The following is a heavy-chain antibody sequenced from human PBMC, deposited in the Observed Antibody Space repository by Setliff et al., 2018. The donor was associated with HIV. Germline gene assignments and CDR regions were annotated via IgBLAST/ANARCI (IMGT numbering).Heavy chain of an antibody. CDR2: TYYSGYT. V-gene: IGHV4-30-4*02. CDR1: GGSISSGDYY. CDR3: ARASSGYLIVHY. J-gene: IGHJ4*02. D-gene: IGHD3-22*01. Sequence: PSDTLSLTCTVSGGSISSGDYYWSWIRQPPGKGLEWIGYTYYSGYTQYNPSLKSRVTISVDTSKNQFSLKLRSVSAADTAVYYCARASSGYLIVHYWGQGTLVT.